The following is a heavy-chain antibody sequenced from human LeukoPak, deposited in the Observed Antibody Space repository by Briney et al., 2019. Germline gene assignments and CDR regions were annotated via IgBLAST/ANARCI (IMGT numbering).Heavy chain of an antibody. V-gene: IGHV3-23*01. J-gene: IGHJ3*02. Sequence: GGSLRLSCAASGFTFSSYAMSWVRQAPGKGLEWVSAISGSGGSTYYADSVKGRFTISRDNSKNTLYLQMNSLSAEDTAVYYCAKDQSGSYFGDAFDIWGQGTMVTVSS. D-gene: IGHD1-26*01. CDR2: ISGSGGST. CDR1: GFTFSSYA. CDR3: AKDQSGSYFGDAFDI.